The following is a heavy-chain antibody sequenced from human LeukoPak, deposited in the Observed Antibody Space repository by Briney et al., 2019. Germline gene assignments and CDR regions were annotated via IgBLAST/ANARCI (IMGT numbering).Heavy chain of an antibody. J-gene: IGHJ6*02. CDR1: GGSLSGYY. D-gene: IGHD2-2*02. V-gene: IGHV4-34*01. CDR3: ARACSSTSCYRFYYYGMDV. Sequence: PSETLSLTCAVYGGSLSGYYWSWIRQPPGKGLEWIGEINHSGSTNYNPSLKSRVTISVDTSKNQFSLKLSSVTAADTAVYYCARACSSTSCYRFYYYGMDVWGQGTTVTVSS. CDR2: INHSGST.